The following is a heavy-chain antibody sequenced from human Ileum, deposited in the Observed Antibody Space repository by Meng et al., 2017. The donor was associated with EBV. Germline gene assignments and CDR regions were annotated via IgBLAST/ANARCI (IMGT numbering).Heavy chain of an antibody. V-gene: IGHV4-34*01. CDR2: INHRGGA. Sequence: QVLHQQWAAGLLKPSETLPLTGAVYGGSFSGYYWSCIRQPPGKGLEWIGEINHRGGAFYNPSLKSRVTMSIDTSKNQFSLKLNSVTAADTAVYYCASHPGGNSQYYSSGDDYWGQGALVTVSS. CDR1: GGSFSGYY. D-gene: IGHD3-22*01. J-gene: IGHJ4*02. CDR3: ASHPGGNSQYYSSGDDY.